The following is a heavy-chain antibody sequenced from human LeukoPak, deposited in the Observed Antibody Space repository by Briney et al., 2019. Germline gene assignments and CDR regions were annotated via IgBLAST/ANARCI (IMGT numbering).Heavy chain of an antibody. CDR3: ARAAADGYSSSSGSINYYYYMDV. J-gene: IGHJ6*03. Sequence: SVKASCKASGGTFSSYAISWVRQAPGQGLEWMGGIIPIFGTANYAQKFQGRVTITADKSTSTAYMELSSLRSEDTAVYYCARAAADGYSSSSGSINYYYYMDVWGKGTTVTVSS. CDR1: GGTFSSYA. CDR2: IIPIFGTA. V-gene: IGHV1-69*06. D-gene: IGHD6-6*01.